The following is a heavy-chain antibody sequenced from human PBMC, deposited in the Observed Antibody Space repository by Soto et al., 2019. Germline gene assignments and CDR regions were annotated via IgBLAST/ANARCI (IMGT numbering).Heavy chain of an antibody. Sequence: QMQLVESGGGVVQPGESLRRSCAASGFTFNYYPMHWVRQTPGKGMEWVAVISFDGSNKYYADSVTGRFTISRDNSKNMLYLQMNSLRAEDAAVSYCARLPGALVAVLYSYPLDGREAMSDVDVWGQGTTVSVSS. CDR2: ISFDGSNK. CDR1: GFTFNYYP. V-gene: IGHV3-30-3*01. CDR3: ARLPGALVAVLYSYPLDGREAMSDVDV. D-gene: IGHD5-18*01. J-gene: IGHJ6*02.